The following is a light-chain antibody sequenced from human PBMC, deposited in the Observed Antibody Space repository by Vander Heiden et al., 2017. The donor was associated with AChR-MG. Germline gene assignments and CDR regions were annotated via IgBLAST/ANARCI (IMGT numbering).Light chain of an antibody. Sequence: QSVLTQPPSVSGAPGRRVTISCTGSSSNIGAGYEVHWYQQLPGTAPKRLIYGNSNRPSGVPDRFSGSKSGTSASLAITGLQAEDEADYYCQSYDSSLSGSGVFGGGTKLTVL. CDR3: QSYDSSLSGSGV. CDR1: SSNIGAGYE. CDR2: GNS. J-gene: IGLJ3*02. V-gene: IGLV1-40*01.